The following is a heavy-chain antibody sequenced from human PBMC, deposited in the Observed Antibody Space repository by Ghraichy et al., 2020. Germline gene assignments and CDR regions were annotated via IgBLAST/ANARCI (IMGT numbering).Heavy chain of an antibody. V-gene: IGHV1-3*04. D-gene: IGHD6-19*01. CDR3: ARFSSGWNE. CDR1: GYTFVSYA. J-gene: IGHJ4*02. CDR2: INTGNGNT. Sequence: ASVKVSCKASGYTFVSYAIHWVRQAPGQRLEWMGWINTGNGNTKYSQKFQGRVTITRDTSASTAYMELSSLKSEDTAVYYCARFSSGWNEWGQGTLVTVSS.